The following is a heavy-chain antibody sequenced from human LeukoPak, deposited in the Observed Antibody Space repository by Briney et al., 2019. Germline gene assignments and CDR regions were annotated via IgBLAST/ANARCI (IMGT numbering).Heavy chain of an antibody. CDR3: ARDTPVSAGYFDY. CDR1: GFTFSNAW. Sequence: GGSLRLSCAASGFTFSNAWMNWVRQAPGKGLEWVATINQDGTEKYYVDSVNGRFTISRDNAKKSLYLQMNSLRAEDTAVYYCARDTPVSAGYFDYWGRGILVTVSS. CDR2: INQDGTEK. D-gene: IGHD2-21*02. V-gene: IGHV3-7*01. J-gene: IGHJ4*02.